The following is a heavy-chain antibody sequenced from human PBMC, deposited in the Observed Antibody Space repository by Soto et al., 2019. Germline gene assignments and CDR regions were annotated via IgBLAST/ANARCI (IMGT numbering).Heavy chain of an antibody. D-gene: IGHD3-10*01. CDR3: ARLGPYGSESYSFRYNRFDP. CDR2: IYSGGSS. CDR1: EITFRSSH. V-gene: IGHV3-53*01. Sequence: PGGSLRLSGTALEITFRSSHMTWVRKSPGKGLDWVSVIYSGGSSYYAVSVQGRFTISRDNSKNTVYLQMNSLRGEDTAMYYCARLGPYGSESYSFRYNRFDPWGQGTQVTVSS. J-gene: IGHJ5*02.